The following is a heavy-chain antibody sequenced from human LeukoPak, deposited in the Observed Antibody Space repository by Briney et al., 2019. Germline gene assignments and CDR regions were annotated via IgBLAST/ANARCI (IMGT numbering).Heavy chain of an antibody. CDR1: GFTFSSYA. D-gene: IGHD4-11*01. CDR3: AKGIMTSHYYYYGMDV. V-gene: IGHV3-23*01. J-gene: IGHJ6*02. Sequence: GGSLRLSCAASGFTFSSYAMSWVRQAPGKGLEWVSAISGSGGSTYYADSVKGRFTISRDNSKNTLYLQMNSLRAEDTAVYYCAKGIMTSHYYYYGMDVWGQGTTVTVSS. CDR2: ISGSGGST.